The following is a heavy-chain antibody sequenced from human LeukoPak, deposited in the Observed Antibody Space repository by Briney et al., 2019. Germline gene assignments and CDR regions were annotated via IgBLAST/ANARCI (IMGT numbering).Heavy chain of an antibody. V-gene: IGHV4-34*01. D-gene: IGHD3-22*01. CDR3: ARGPYSYDSSGAFDI. Sequence: SETLSLTCAVYGGSLSGYYWSWIRQPPGQGLEWIGEINQGGSTNYNPSLKSRVTISVDTSKNQFSLKLSSVTAADTAVYFCARGPYSYDSSGAFDIWGQGTMVTVSS. CDR1: GGSLSGYY. CDR2: INQGGST. J-gene: IGHJ3*02.